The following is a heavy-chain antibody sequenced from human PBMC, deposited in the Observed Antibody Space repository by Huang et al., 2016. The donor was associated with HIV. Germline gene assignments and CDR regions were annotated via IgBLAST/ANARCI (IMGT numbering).Heavy chain of an antibody. CDR1: GYTFTSYG. CDR3: ARVVLPIFGVVITTEGYYFDY. J-gene: IGHJ4*02. D-gene: IGHD3-3*01. V-gene: IGHV1-18*01. Sequence: QVQLVQSGAEVKKPGASVKVSCKASGYTFTSYGISWVRQAPGQGLEWMGWISAYKVNTNYAQKLQGRVTMTTDTSTSTAYMELRSLRSDDTAVYYCARVVLPIFGVVITTEGYYFDYWGQGTLVTVSS. CDR2: ISAYKVNT.